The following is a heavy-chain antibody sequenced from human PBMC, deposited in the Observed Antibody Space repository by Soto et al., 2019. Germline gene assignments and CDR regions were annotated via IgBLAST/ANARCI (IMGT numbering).Heavy chain of an antibody. CDR1: GGSISSYY. J-gene: IGHJ6*02. CDR2: IYYSGST. CDR3: ARGDYYDSSGYYHYYYGMDV. D-gene: IGHD3-22*01. Sequence: PSETLSLTCTVSGGSISSYYWSWIRQPPGKGLEWIGYIYYSGSTNYNPSLKSRVTISVDTSKNQFSLKLSSVTAADTVVYYCARGDYYDSSGYYHYYYGMDVWGQGTTVTVSS. V-gene: IGHV4-59*01.